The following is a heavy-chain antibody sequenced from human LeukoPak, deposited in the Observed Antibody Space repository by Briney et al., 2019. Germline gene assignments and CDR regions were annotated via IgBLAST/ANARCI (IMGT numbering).Heavy chain of an antibody. Sequence: SETLSLTCTVSGGSISTYYWSWIRQPPGKGLEWIGYIYYSGRTNYNPSLKSRVTISVDTSKNQFSPNLSSVTAADTAVYYCARDQGGYSSSVGMDVWGQGTTVTVSS. V-gene: IGHV4-59*01. CDR3: ARDQGGYSSSVGMDV. CDR2: IYYSGRT. CDR1: GGSISTYY. J-gene: IGHJ6*02. D-gene: IGHD6-13*01.